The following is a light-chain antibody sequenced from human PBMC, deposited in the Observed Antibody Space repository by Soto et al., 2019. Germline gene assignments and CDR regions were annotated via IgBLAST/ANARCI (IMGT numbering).Light chain of an antibody. V-gene: IGLV1-44*01. CDR1: SSNIGSNT. CDR2: NNN. J-gene: IGLJ3*02. Sequence: QLVLTQPPSASGTPGQRVTVSCSGSSSNIGSNTVNWYQHLPGTAPKLLIYNNNERPSGVPARFSGSRSGTSASLAISGLQSEDEADYYCAAWDDSLNGLVFGGGTKLTVL. CDR3: AAWDDSLNGLV.